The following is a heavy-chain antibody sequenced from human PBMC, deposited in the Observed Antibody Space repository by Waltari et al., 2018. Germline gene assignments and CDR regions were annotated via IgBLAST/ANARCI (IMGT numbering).Heavy chain of an antibody. CDR1: GYTFTSYD. CDR2: MNPNSGNT. V-gene: IGHV1-8*01. CDR3: ARAVAAAGTWWFDP. J-gene: IGHJ5*02. D-gene: IGHD6-13*01. Sequence: QVQLVQSGAEVTKPGASVKVSCKASGYTFTSYDINWVRQATGQGLEWMGWMNPNSGNTGYAQKFQGRVTMTRNTSISTAYMELSSLRSEDTAVYYCARAVAAAGTWWFDPWGQGTLVTVSS.